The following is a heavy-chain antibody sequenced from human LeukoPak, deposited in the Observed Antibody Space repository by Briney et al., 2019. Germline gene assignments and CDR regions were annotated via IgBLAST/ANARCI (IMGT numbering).Heavy chain of an antibody. CDR1: GFTFSSYE. V-gene: IGHV3-48*03. CDR3: AELGITMTGGV. J-gene: IGHJ6*04. CDR2: ISRSATTI. Sequence: PGGSLRLSCAASGFTFSSYEMNWVRQAPGKGLEWVSSISRSATTIYYADSVKGRFTISRDNAKNSLYLQMNSLRAEDTAVYYCAELGITMTGGVWGKGTTVTISS. D-gene: IGHD3-10*02.